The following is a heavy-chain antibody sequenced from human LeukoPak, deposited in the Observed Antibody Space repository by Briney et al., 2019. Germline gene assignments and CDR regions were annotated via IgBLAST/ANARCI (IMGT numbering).Heavy chain of an antibody. CDR2: FDPEDGET. CDR1: GYTLTELS. D-gene: IGHD3-22*01. Sequence: ASVKVSCKVSGYTLTELSMHWVRQAPGKGLEWMGGFDPEDGETIYAQKFQGRVTMTEDTSTDTAYMELSSLRSEDTAVYYCATAYRGYYYVFFDCWGQGTLVTVSS. CDR3: ATAYRGYYYVFFDC. J-gene: IGHJ4*02. V-gene: IGHV1-24*01.